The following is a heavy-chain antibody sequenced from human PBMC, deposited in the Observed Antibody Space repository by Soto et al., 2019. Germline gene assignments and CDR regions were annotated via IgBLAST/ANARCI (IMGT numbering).Heavy chain of an antibody. D-gene: IGHD4-17*01. CDR3: ARSFLDYGGKYLWYFHL. Sequence: VLLVESGGGLVKPGGSLRLSCAASGFTFSSYSMNWVRQAPGKGLEWVSSISSSSSYIYYADSVKGRFTISRDNANNRLYRQMNGLGAEYTAVYYYARSFLDYGGKYLWYFHLWGRGTPVTVSS. CDR2: ISSSSSYI. J-gene: IGHJ2*01. V-gene: IGHV3-21*01. CDR1: GFTFSSYS.